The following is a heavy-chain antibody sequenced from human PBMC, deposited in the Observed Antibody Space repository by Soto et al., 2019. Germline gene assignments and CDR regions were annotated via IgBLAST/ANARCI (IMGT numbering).Heavy chain of an antibody. V-gene: IGHV2-5*02. CDR2: IYWDDDK. Sequence: SGPTLVNPTQTLTLTCTLSGFSLSTTTVGVAWIRQPPGKALEWLALIYWDDDKRYSPSLKSRLTITKDTSKNQVVLTMTNMDPVDTATYYCAHRHDSSSWSPNSVAFDIWGQGTMVTVSS. CDR3: AHRHDSSSWSPNSVAFDI. CDR1: GFSLSTTTVG. J-gene: IGHJ3*02. D-gene: IGHD6-13*01.